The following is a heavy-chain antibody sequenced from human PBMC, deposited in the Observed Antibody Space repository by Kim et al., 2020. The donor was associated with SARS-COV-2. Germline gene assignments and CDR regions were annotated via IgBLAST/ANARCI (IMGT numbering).Heavy chain of an antibody. D-gene: IGHD6-19*01. J-gene: IGHJ4*02. CDR2: ISGSGGST. CDR3: GKGGGQWLAGGDY. CDR1: GFTFSSYA. Sequence: GGSLRLSCAASGFTFSSYAMSWVRQAPGKGLEWVSAISGSGGSTYYADSVKGRFTICRDNSKNTLYLQMNSLGAEDTAVYYCGKGGGQWLAGGDYWGQGTLVTVSS. V-gene: IGHV3-23*01.